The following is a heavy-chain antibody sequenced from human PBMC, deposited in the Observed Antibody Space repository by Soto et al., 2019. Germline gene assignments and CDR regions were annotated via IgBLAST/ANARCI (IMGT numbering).Heavy chain of an antibody. CDR3: ARVRYGGNSYYFDY. CDR2: IKQDGSER. D-gene: IGHD4-17*01. V-gene: IGHV3-7*03. CDR1: GFTFSRYG. Sequence: GGSLRLSCAASGFTFSRYGMSWVRQAPGRGLEWVANIKQDGSERYYVASVKGRFTMSKDNVKNSLYLQMNSLRAEDTALYYCARVRYGGNSYYFDYWGQGTQVTVSS. J-gene: IGHJ4*02.